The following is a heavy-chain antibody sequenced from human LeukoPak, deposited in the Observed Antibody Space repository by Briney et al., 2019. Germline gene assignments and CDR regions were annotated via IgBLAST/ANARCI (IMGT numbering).Heavy chain of an antibody. J-gene: IGHJ6*02. CDR2: INHSGST. D-gene: IGHD3-10*01. V-gene: IGHV4-34*01. Sequence: PSETLSLTCAVYGGSFSGYYWSWIRQPPGKGLEWIGKINHSGSTNYNPSLKSRVTISVDTSKNQFSLKLSSVTAADTAVYYCARGSGSSYYYYYGMDVWGQGTTVTVSS. CDR1: GGSFSGYY. CDR3: ARGSGSSYYYYYGMDV.